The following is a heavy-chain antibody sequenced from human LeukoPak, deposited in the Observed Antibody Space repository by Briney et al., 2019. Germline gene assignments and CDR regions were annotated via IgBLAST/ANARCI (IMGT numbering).Heavy chain of an antibody. D-gene: IGHD2-2*02. J-gene: IGHJ4*02. V-gene: IGHV1-18*01. Sequence: GASVKVSCKAAGYTFVSYAINWVRQAPGRGPEWMGWISPYNGNTNYAEKFQGRVSMTTDTSTSTAYMELRSLRSDDTAVYYCARAYCSSTSCYRTDYWGQGTLVTVSS. CDR1: GYTFVSYA. CDR3: ARAYCSSTSCYRTDY. CDR2: ISPYNGNT.